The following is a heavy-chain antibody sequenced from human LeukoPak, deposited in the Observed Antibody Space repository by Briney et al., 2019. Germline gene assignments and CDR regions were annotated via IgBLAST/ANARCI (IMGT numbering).Heavy chain of an antibody. CDR1: EYTFTGYY. CDR2: INPNSGDT. CDR3: ARDGPHYDILTGLFF. V-gene: IGHV1-2*02. J-gene: IGHJ4*02. D-gene: IGHD3-9*01. Sequence: GASVKVSCKASEYTFTGYYLHWVRQAPGQGLEWMGWINPNSGDTSYAQKFQGRVTMTRDTSISTAYMELSRLRSDDTAVYYCARDGPHYDILTGLFFWGQGTLVTVSS.